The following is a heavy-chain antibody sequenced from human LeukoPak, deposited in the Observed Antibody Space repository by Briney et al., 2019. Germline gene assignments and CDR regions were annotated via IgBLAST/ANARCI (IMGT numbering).Heavy chain of an antibody. V-gene: IGHV1-69*05. Sequence: GSSVKVSCKASGGTFSSYTFSWVRQAPGQGLEWMGGIIPIFGSVIYAQKFQGRVSITTDESTSTAYMELNSLRSEDTAVYYCARTRDSYDSSGWISHWFDPWGQGTLVTVSS. D-gene: IGHD3-22*01. CDR1: GGTFSSYT. J-gene: IGHJ5*02. CDR2: IIPIFGSV. CDR3: ARTRDSYDSSGWISHWFDP.